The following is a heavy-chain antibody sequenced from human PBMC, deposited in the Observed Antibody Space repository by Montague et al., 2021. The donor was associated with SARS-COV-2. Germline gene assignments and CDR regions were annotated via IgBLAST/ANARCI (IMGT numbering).Heavy chain of an antibody. CDR2: VYHSGYT. J-gene: IGHJ4*02. V-gene: IGHV4-38-2*01. CDR3: ARRGYTGSDYFDY. CDR1: GFPISSGFY. Sequence: SETLSLTCSVSGFPISSGFYWAWIRQSPGKGPEWIGTVYHSGYTHYNPSLKGRVTVSIDTSKNQFSLTVTSVAAADTAVYFCARRGYTGSDYFDYWGQGTLATVSS. D-gene: IGHD5-12*01.